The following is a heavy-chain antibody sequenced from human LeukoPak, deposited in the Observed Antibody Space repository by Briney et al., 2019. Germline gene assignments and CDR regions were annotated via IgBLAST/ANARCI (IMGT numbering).Heavy chain of an antibody. D-gene: IGHD6-6*01. V-gene: IGHV1-69*13. J-gene: IGHJ4*02. CDR3: ARAASSIAARLAPYYFDH. Sequence: SVKVSCKASGGTFSSYAISWVRQAPGQGLEWMGGIIPIFGTANYAQKFQGRVTITADESTSTAYMELSSLRSEDTAVYYCARAASSIAARLAPYYFDHWGQGTLVPVSS. CDR2: IIPIFGTA. CDR1: GGTFSSYA.